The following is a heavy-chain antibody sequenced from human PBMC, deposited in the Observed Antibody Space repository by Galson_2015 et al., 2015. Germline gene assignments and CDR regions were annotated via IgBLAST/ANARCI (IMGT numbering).Heavy chain of an antibody. CDR3: AKDRVYGGNSDYYYGMDV. CDR1: GFTFSSYA. V-gene: IGHV3-30*04. D-gene: IGHD4-23*01. Sequence: SLRLSCAASGFTFSSYAMHWVRQAPGKGLEWVAVISHDGSNKYYADSVKGRFTISRDNSKNTLYLQMNSLRAEDTAVYYCAKDRVYGGNSDYYYGMDVWGQGTTVTVSS. J-gene: IGHJ6*02. CDR2: ISHDGSNK.